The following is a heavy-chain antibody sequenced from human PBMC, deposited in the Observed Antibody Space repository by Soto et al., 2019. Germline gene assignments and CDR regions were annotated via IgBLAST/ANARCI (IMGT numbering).Heavy chain of an antibody. V-gene: IGHV1-8*01. D-gene: IGHD5-18*01. CDR3: ARERIRGFDP. CDR1: GYTFTSYD. J-gene: IGHJ5*02. CDR2: MNPNSGNT. Sequence: QVQLVKSGAEVKKPGASVKVSCKAFGYTFTSYDINWVRQATGQGLEWMGWMNPNSGNTAYAQKFLGRVTMTRNTSISTAYMELRSLRSEDTAVYYCARERIRGFDPWGQEPLLTVSS.